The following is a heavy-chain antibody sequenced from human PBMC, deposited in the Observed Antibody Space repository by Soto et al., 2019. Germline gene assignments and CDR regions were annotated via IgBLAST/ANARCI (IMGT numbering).Heavy chain of an antibody. Sequence: EVQLVESGGGLVQPGGSLRLSCAASGFTFGSYWMNWVRQAPGKGLEWVADIKQDGSEKYYVGSVKGRFTISRDNAKNSLYLQMNSLRGEDTAVYYCARARNWFDPWGQGTLVTVSS. CDR3: ARARNWFDP. V-gene: IGHV3-7*04. J-gene: IGHJ5*02. CDR1: GFTFGSYW. CDR2: IKQDGSEK.